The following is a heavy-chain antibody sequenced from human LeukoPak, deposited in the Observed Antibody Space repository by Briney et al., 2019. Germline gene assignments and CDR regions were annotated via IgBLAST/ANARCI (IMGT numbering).Heavy chain of an antibody. V-gene: IGHV3-66*02. Sequence: LRXSXXXXGXTVSSNYMSWVRQAPGKGLEWVSVIYSGGSTYYADSVKGRFTISRDNSKNTLYLQMNSLRAEDTAVYYCARDDYGGSPNHYWGQGTLVTVSS. CDR1: GXTVSSNY. CDR3: ARDDYGGSPNHY. CDR2: IYSGGST. D-gene: IGHD4-23*01. J-gene: IGHJ4*02.